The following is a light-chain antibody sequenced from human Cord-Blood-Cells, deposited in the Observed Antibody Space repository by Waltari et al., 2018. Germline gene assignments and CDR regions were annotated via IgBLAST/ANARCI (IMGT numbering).Light chain of an antibody. V-gene: IGLV2-14*03. J-gene: IGLJ3*02. CDR2: DVS. CDR3: SSYTSSSTWV. Sequence: QSALTQPASVSGSPGQSITISCTGTSSDVGGYNYVSWYQQHPGKAPKLMIYDVSNRPSGFANRFSGSKSGNTASLAISGLQAEDEADYYCSSYTSSSTWVFGGGTKLTGL. CDR1: SSDVGGYNY.